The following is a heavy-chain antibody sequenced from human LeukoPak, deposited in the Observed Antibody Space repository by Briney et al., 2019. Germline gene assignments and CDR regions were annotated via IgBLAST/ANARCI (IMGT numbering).Heavy chain of an antibody. D-gene: IGHD2-15*01. CDR3: ARDGCRGGSCTNWYYGLDV. V-gene: IGHV3-13*04. Sequence: PGGSLRLSCAASGFTFRSYDMHWVRQPTGKGLEWVSGINIAGDTYYPGSVKGRFTTSRQNAKNSLFLQMNSLRGGDTAVYYCARDGCRGGSCTNWYYGLDVWGQGTTVTVSS. CDR2: INIAGDT. CDR1: GFTFRSYD. J-gene: IGHJ6*02.